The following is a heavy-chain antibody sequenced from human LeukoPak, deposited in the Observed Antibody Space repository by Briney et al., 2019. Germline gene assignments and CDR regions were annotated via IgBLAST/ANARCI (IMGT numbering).Heavy chain of an antibody. CDR2: IKPDGSEK. D-gene: IGHD6-19*01. V-gene: IGHV3-7*01. CDR1: GFTFSIYW. CDR3: AREIAVAGTERFDP. Sequence: PGGSLRLSCAGSGFTFSIYWMSWVRQAPGKGLEWVANIKPDGSEKYYVDSVKGRFTISRDNAKDSLYLQMNSLRAEDTAVYYCAREIAVAGTERFDPWGQGTLVTVSS. J-gene: IGHJ5*02.